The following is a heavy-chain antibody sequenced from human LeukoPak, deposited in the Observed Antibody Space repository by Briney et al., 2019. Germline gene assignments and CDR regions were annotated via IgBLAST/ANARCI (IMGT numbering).Heavy chain of an antibody. V-gene: IGHV3-30-3*01. Sequence: GGSLRLSCAASGFTFSSYAMHWVRQAPGKGLEWVAVISYDGSNKYYADSVKGRFTISRDNSKNTLYLQMNSLRAEDTAVYYCARGCPYYYDSSGYYYVDYWGQGTLVTVSS. D-gene: IGHD3-22*01. CDR3: ARGCPYYYDSSGYYYVDY. CDR2: ISYDGSNK. J-gene: IGHJ4*02. CDR1: GFTFSSYA.